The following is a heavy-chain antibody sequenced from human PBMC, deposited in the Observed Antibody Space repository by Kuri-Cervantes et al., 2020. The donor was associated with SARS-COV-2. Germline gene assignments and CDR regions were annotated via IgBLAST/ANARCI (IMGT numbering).Heavy chain of an antibody. D-gene: IGHD2-15*01. Sequence: ASVKVSCKASGYTFSGYYMHWVRQAPGQGLEWMGWINPNNGGTNYAQKFQGRVTMTRDTSISTAYMGLSSLRSDDTAVYYCARDYCSGGSCRDFDYWGQGTLVTVSS. CDR2: INPNNGGT. J-gene: IGHJ4*02. CDR3: ARDYCSGGSCRDFDY. V-gene: IGHV1-2*02. CDR1: GYTFSGYY.